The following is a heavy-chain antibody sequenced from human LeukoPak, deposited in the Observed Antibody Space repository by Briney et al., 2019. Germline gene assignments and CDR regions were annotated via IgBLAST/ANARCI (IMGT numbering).Heavy chain of an antibody. V-gene: IGHV4-39*01. CDR2: IYYSVST. Sequence: SETLPLTCIVSGGSITSSSYYWGWIRQPPGKGLEWIGSIYYSVSTYYNPSLKSRVTISVDTSKNQFSLKLSSVTAADTAVYYCARLPTVTFFDYWGQGTLVTVSS. CDR1: GGSITSSSYY. CDR3: ARLPTVTFFDY. J-gene: IGHJ4*02. D-gene: IGHD4-17*01.